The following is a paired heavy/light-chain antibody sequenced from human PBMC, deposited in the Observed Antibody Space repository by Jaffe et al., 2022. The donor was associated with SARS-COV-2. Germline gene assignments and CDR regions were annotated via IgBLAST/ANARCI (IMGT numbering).Light chain of an antibody. J-gene: IGKJ2*01. CDR3: QQYSSYPYT. CDR2: AAS. Sequence: DIQMTQSASSLSASVGDRVTITCRASQGIANFLAWFQQKPGKAPKSLIYAASSLQNGVPSKFSGSGSGTDFTLTISSLQPEDFATYYCQQYSSYPYTFGQGTKLAIK. CDR1: QGIANF. V-gene: IGKV1-16*02.
Heavy chain of an antibody. CDR3: AKDLPVHTYTYKGLDV. Sequence: EVQLLESGGGLIQPGGSLRLSCAASGFTFSNYAMSWVRQAPGKGLEWVSAISGSGGTTYYADSVKGRFSISRDTSENTLYLQMNSLRAEDTAVYYCAKDLPVHTYTYKGLDVWGQGTTVTVSS. V-gene: IGHV3-23*01. CDR1: GFTFSNYA. CDR2: ISGSGGTT. D-gene: IGHD2-2*02. J-gene: IGHJ6*02.